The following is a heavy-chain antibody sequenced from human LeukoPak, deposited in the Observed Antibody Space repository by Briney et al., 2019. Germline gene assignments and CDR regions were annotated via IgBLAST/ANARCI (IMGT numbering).Heavy chain of an antibody. D-gene: IGHD4-17*01. CDR2: ISSSSSYI. Sequence: GGSLRLSCAASGFTFSSYSMNWVRQAPGKGLEWVSSISSSSSYIYYADSVKGRFTISRDNAKDSLHLQKNSLRAEDTAVYYCAITTVTTVPNWGQGTLVTVSS. CDR3: AITTVTTVPN. V-gene: IGHV3-21*01. CDR1: GFTFSSYS. J-gene: IGHJ4*02.